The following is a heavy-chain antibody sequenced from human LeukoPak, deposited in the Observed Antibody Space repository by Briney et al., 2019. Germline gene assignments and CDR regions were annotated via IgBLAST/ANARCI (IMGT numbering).Heavy chain of an antibody. CDR2: IYYSGST. D-gene: IGHD6-13*01. CDR1: GGSISSSSYY. J-gene: IGHJ4*02. CDR3: ARGGIAAAGTLHPFDY. Sequence: PSETLSLTCTVSGGSISSSSYYWGWIRQPPGKGLEWIGSIYYSGSTNYNPSLKSRVTISVDTSKNQFSLKLSSVTAADTAVYYCARGGIAAAGTLHPFDYWGQGTLVTVSS. V-gene: IGHV4-39*07.